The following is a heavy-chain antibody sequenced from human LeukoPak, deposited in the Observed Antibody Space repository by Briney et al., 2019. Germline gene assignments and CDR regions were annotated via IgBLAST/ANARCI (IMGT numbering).Heavy chain of an antibody. V-gene: IGHV3-48*01. Sequence: LPGGSLRLSCAASGFAFSSYSMNWVRQAPGKGLEWVSYISYSGNGIYYADSVKGRFTISRDNSKNTLYLQMNSLRAEDTAVYYCAREGVTNWGWVDYWGQGTLVTVSS. CDR1: GFAFSSYS. CDR2: ISYSGNGI. D-gene: IGHD7-27*01. CDR3: AREGVTNWGWVDY. J-gene: IGHJ4*02.